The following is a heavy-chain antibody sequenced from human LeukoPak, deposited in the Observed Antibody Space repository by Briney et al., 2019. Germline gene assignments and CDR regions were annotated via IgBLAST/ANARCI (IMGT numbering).Heavy chain of an antibody. CDR2: ISAYNGNT. CDR3: ARDAVDY. V-gene: IGHV1-18*01. Sequence: ASVKVSCKASGGTFSSYAISWVRQAPGQGLEWMGWISAYNGNTNYAQNLQGRVTMTTNTSTTTAYMELRSLTSDDTAVYYCARDAVDYWGQGTLVTVSS. CDR1: GGTFSSYA. J-gene: IGHJ4*02.